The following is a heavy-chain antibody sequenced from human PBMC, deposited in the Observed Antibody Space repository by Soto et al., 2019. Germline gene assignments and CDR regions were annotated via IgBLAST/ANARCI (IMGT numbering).Heavy chain of an antibody. CDR2: IIPIFGTA. V-gene: IGHV1-69*01. Sequence: QVQLVQSGAEVKKPGSSVKVSCKASGGTFSSYAISWVRQAPGQGLEWMGGIIPIFGTANYAQKFQGRVTITADESTSTAYLELSSLRSEDTAVYYCARYYKVGPARKIVSGYYYYGMDVWGQGTTVTVSS. CDR1: GGTFSSYA. CDR3: ARYYKVGPARKIVSGYYYYGMDV. D-gene: IGHD6-6*01. J-gene: IGHJ6*02.